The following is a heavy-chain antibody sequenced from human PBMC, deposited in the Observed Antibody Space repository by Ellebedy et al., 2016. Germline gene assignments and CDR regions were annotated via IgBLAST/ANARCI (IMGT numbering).Heavy chain of an antibody. V-gene: IGHV3-9*01. CDR1: GFTFADYA. D-gene: IGHD6-19*01. J-gene: IGHJ4*02. Sequence: GGSLRLXXAASGFTFADYAMHLVRQAPGKGLEWVSGISWNSGSIGYADSVKGRFTISRDNAKNSLYLQMNSLRAEDTALYYCAKALGYSSGWSPLGGFDYWGQGTLVTVSS. CDR3: AKALGYSSGWSPLGGFDY. CDR2: ISWNSGSI.